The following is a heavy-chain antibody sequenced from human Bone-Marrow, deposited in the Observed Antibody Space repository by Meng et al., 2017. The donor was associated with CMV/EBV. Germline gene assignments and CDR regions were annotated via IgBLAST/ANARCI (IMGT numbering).Heavy chain of an antibody. CDR2: INPKSGAT. Sequence: ASVKVSCKASGYTFTGYYMHWVRQAPGQGFEWVGWINPKSGATKDAQKFQGRVTMTRDTSMRTVYMELSSLRSNDTAVYYCVRDLDYGDYGREIIYWGQGPLVTVSS. CDR1: GYTFTGYY. D-gene: IGHD4-17*01. CDR3: VRDLDYGDYGREIIY. V-gene: IGHV1-2*02. J-gene: IGHJ4*02.